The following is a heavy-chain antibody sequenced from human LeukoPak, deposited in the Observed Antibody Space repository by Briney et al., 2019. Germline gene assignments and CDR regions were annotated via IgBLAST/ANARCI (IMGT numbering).Heavy chain of an antibody. CDR2: IIPISGTA. D-gene: IGHD3-16*02. Sequence: SVKVSCKASGGTFSSYAISWVRQAPGQGLEWMGGIIPISGTANYAQKFQGRVTITADKSTSTAYMELSSLRSEDTAVYYCARTYYDYVWGSYRYHYFDYWGQGTLVTVSS. CDR1: GGTFSSYA. J-gene: IGHJ4*02. CDR3: ARTYYDYVWGSYRYHYFDY. V-gene: IGHV1-69*06.